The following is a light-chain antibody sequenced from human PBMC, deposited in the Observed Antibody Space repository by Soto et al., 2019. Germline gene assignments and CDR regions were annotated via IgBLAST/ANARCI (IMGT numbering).Light chain of an antibody. CDR2: EVS. J-gene: IGLJ2*01. Sequence: QSALTQPPSASGSPGQSVTISCTGTSSDVGGYNSVSWYQQHPGKAPKLMISEVSKRPSGVPDRFSGSKSGNMASLTVSGLQAEDEADYYCSSYAVNDNLVFGGGTKLTVL. V-gene: IGLV2-8*01. CDR1: SSDVGGYNS. CDR3: SSYAVNDNLV.